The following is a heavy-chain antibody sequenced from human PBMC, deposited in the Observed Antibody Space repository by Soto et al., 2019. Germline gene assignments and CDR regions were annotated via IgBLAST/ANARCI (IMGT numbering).Heavy chain of an antibody. Sequence: QVQLQETGPGLVKPSQTLSLTCTVSGGSISSGGYYWSWIRQHPGKGLEWIGYIYYSGSTYYNPTLKRRVTLPVDTYKNRFSLELSSVTAADTAVYLCAREEAVANSPFDYWGQGTLVTVSS. CDR2: IYYSGST. CDR3: AREEAVANSPFDY. D-gene: IGHD6-19*01. J-gene: IGHJ4*02. CDR1: GGSISSGGYY. V-gene: IGHV4-31*03.